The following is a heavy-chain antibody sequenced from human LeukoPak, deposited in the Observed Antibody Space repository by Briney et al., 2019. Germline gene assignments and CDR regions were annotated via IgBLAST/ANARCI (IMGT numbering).Heavy chain of an antibody. CDR2: IYTSGST. CDR3: ARAVVVVAAIVWFDP. CDR1: GGSFSGYY. J-gene: IGHJ5*02. Sequence: SETLSLTCAVYGGSFSGYYWSWIRQPPGKGLEWIGRIYTSGSTNYNPSLKSRVTISVDTSKNQFSLKLSSVTAADTAVYYCARAVVVVAAIVWFDPWGQGTLVTVSS. V-gene: IGHV4-59*10. D-gene: IGHD2-15*01.